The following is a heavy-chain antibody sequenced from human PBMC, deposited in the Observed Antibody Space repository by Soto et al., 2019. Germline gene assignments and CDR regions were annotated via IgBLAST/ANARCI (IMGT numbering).Heavy chain of an antibody. D-gene: IGHD3-10*01. CDR1: GFTFSSYA. CDR3: ARAAGRPGSQRFDP. V-gene: IGHV3-33*01. J-gene: IGHJ5*02. Sequence: QVQLVESGGGVVQPGRSLRLSCAASGFTFSSYAMHWVRQAPGKGLEWVAIIWYDGSNKYYADSVKGRFTISRDNSKNTRYLQMNSLRAEDTAVYYCARAAGRPGSQRFDPWGQGTLVTVSS. CDR2: IWYDGSNK.